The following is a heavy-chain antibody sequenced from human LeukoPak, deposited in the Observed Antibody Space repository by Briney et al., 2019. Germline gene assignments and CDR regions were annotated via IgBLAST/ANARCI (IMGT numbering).Heavy chain of an antibody. Sequence: SETLSLTCTVSGGSIYSYYWSWIRQPPGKGLEGIGYIYNSGSTNYNPSLKSRVTISVDTSKNQVSLKLSSVTAADTAVYYCARLDVWGQGTTVTVSS. V-gene: IGHV4-59*01. J-gene: IGHJ6*02. CDR3: ARLDV. CDR1: GGSIYSYY. CDR2: IYNSGST.